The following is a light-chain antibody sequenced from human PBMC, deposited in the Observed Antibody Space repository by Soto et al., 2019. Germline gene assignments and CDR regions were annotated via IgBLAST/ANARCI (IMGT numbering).Light chain of an antibody. CDR3: QQYNSYTWT. CDR1: QSISSW. V-gene: IGKV1-5*01. J-gene: IGKJ1*01. CDR2: DAS. Sequence: DIQMTQSPSTLSASVGDRDTITCRASQSISSWLAWYQQKPGKAPKLLIYDASSLESGVPSRFSGSGSGTEFTLTIISLQPDDFATYYCQQYNSYTWTFGQGTKVDIK.